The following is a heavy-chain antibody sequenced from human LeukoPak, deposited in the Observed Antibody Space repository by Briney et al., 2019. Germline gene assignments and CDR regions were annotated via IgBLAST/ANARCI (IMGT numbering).Heavy chain of an antibody. CDR3: ARVQHIVVVTAPAAFDI. Sequence: SETLSLTCTVSGGSISSSSYYWGWIRQPPGKGLEWIGSIYYSGSTYYNPSLKSRVTISVDTSKNQFSLKLSSVTAADTAVYYCARVQHIVVVTAPAAFDIWGQGTMVTVSS. CDR1: GGSISSSSYY. D-gene: IGHD2-21*02. V-gene: IGHV4-39*07. J-gene: IGHJ3*02. CDR2: IYYSGST.